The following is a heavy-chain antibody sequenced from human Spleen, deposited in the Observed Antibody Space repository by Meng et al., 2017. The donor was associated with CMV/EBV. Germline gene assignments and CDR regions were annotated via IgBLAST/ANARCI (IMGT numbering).Heavy chain of an antibody. CDR3: ASQSDPGIVPAAMMLRYYGMDV. CDR2: MNPNSGNT. V-gene: IGHV1-8*01. J-gene: IGHJ6*02. CDR1: GYTFTSYD. Sequence: ASVKVSCKASGYTFTSYDINWVRQATGQGLEWMGWMNPNSGNTGYAQKFQGRVTMTRNTSISTAYMELSSLRSEDTAVYYCASQSDPGIVPAAMMLRYYGMDVWGQGTTVTVSS. D-gene: IGHD2-2*01.